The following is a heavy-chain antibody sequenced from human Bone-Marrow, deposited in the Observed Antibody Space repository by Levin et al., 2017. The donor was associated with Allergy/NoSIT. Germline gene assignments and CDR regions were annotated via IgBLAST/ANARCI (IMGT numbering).Heavy chain of an antibody. CDR2: INHSGST. Sequence: SETLSLTCAVYGGSFSGYYWSWIRQPPGKGLEWIGEINHSGSTNYNPSLKSRVTISVDTSKNQFSLKLSSVTAADTAVYYWARATWGFFLTGYVSQFDPWGQGTLVTVSS. D-gene: IGHD3-9*01. V-gene: IGHV4-34*01. CDR3: ARATWGFFLTGYVSQFDP. J-gene: IGHJ5*02. CDR1: GGSFSGYY.